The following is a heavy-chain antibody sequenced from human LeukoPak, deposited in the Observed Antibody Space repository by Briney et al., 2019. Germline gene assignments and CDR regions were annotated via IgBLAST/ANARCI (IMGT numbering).Heavy chain of an antibody. CDR1: GFTLSNSA. CDR2: ISVSGGAT. J-gene: IGHJ4*02. D-gene: IGHD3-16*02. Sequence: GGSLRLSCSASGFTLSNSAMHWVRQAPGKGLAWVSGISVSGGATYSADSVTGRFTISRGNSKNTLFLQMNILRAEDTAVYYCLKSLMITFGGLIGPFDSWGQGVLVTVSS. CDR3: LKSLMITFGGLIGPFDS. V-gene: IGHV3-23*01.